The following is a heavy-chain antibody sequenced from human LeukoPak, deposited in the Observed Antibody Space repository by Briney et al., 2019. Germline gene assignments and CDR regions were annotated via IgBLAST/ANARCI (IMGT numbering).Heavy chain of an antibody. CDR3: AREGGDYQAYAFDI. D-gene: IGHD3-16*01. CDR1: GGSISSYY. Sequence: SETLSLTCTVSGGSISSYYWSWIRQPAGKGLEWIGRIYTSGTTNYNPSLKSRVTMSVDRSKNQFSLKLSSVTAADTAVYYCAREGGDYQAYAFDIWGQGTMVTVSS. CDR2: IYTSGTT. V-gene: IGHV4-4*07. J-gene: IGHJ3*02.